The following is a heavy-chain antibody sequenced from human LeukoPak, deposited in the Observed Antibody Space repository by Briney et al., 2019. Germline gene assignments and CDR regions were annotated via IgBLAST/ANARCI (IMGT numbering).Heavy chain of an antibody. CDR2: INPNSGGT. CDR1: GYTFTGYY. D-gene: IGHD5-18*01. J-gene: IGHJ4*02. Sequence: ASVKVSCKASGYTFTGYYMHWVRQAPGQGLEWMGWINPNSGGTNCAQKFQGRVTMTGDTSISTAYMELSRLRSDDTAVYYCARVHSYDSYGDDYFDYWGQGTLVTVSS. V-gene: IGHV1-2*02. CDR3: ARVHSYDSYGDDYFDY.